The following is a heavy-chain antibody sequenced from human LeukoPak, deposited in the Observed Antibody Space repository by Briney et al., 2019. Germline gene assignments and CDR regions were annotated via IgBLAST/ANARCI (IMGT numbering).Heavy chain of an antibody. Sequence: ASVKVSCKASGYTFTSYGISWVRQAPGQGLEWMGWISAYNGNTNYAQKLQGRVTMTTDTSTSTAYMELRSLRSDDTAVYYCARDSSPIPLLWFGELLHSYYYYYYYMDVWGKGTTATISS. CDR1: GYTFTSYG. D-gene: IGHD3-10*01. J-gene: IGHJ6*03. V-gene: IGHV1-18*01. CDR3: ARDSSPIPLLWFGELLHSYYYYYYYMDV. CDR2: ISAYNGNT.